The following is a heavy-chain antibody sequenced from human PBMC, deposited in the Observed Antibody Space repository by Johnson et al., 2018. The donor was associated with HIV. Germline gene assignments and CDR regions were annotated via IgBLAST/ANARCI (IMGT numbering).Heavy chain of an antibody. CDR1: GFTFSSYA. CDR2: ISYDGSNK. Sequence: QLVESGGGVVQPGRSLRLSCAASGFTFSSYAMHWVRQAPGKGLEWVAVISYDGSNKYYADSVKGRFTISRDNSNNTLYLQMNSLRAEDTAVYYCARDHAFDIWGQGTMVTVSS. J-gene: IGHJ3*02. CDR3: ARDHAFDI. V-gene: IGHV3-30-3*01.